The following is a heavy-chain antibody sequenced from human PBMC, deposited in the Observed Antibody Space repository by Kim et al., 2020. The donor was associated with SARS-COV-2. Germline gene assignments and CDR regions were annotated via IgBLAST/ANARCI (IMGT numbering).Heavy chain of an antibody. J-gene: IGHJ3*02. V-gene: IGHV3-30*07. Sequence: KDRITISRDNAKNTLYLQMNSLRADDTAVYYCARGSPRRTDRSGNDAFGIWGRGTMVTVSS. D-gene: IGHD3-22*01. CDR3: ARGSPRRTDRSGNDAFGI.